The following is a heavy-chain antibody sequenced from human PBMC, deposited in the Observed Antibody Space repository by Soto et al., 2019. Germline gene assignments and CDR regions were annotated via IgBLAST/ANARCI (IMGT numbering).Heavy chain of an antibody. CDR2: LSRGGGST. CDR3: ARDGQYRTDGFDI. CDR1: GFTYSSQG. V-gene: IGHV3-23*01. D-gene: IGHD5-12*01. Sequence: EAQLLEYGGELIEPGGRLRLSCAASGFTYSSQGMSWVRQAPGKGLEWIAGLSRGGGSTYYADSVKGRFTISRDNSKNTLDLIMNSLRVEDTALYYCARDGQYRTDGFDIWGQGTMVTVSS. J-gene: IGHJ3*02.